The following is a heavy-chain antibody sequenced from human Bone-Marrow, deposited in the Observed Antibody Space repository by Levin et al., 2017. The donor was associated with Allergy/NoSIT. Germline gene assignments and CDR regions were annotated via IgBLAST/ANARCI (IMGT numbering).Heavy chain of an antibody. D-gene: IGHD5-24*01. V-gene: IGHV3-53*01. CDR3: ARGDGYNFFDY. CDR2: MYIGGNT. Sequence: GESLKISCAVSGFSISSMYMSWVRQAPGKGLEWVSVMYIGGNTYYADSVQGRFTISRDNSKNTLSLQMNSLRAEDTAVYYCARGDGYNFFDYWGQGTLVTVSS. J-gene: IGHJ4*02. CDR1: GFSISSMY.